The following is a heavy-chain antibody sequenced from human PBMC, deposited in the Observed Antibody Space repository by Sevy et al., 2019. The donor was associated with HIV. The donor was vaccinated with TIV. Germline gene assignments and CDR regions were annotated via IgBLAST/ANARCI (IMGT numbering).Heavy chain of an antibody. D-gene: IGHD2-15*01. Sequence: SETLSLTCTVSGGSVSSGSYYWSWIRQPPGKGLEWIGYIYYSGSTNYNPSLKSRVTISVDTSKNQFSPKLSSVTAADTAVYYCARVGCGYCSGGSCCNFDYWGQGTLVTVSS. CDR2: IYYSGST. CDR3: ARVGCGYCSGGSCCNFDY. V-gene: IGHV4-61*01. CDR1: GGSVSSGSYY. J-gene: IGHJ4*02.